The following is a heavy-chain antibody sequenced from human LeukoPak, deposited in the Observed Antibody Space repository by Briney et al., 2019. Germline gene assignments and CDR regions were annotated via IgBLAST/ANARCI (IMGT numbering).Heavy chain of an antibody. D-gene: IGHD2-2*01. V-gene: IGHV3-33*01. J-gene: IGHJ6*02. CDR1: GFTFSSYG. CDR2: IWYDGSNK. CDR3: ARDRHCSSTSCYVYYYGMDV. Sequence: GRSLRLSCAASGFTFSSYGMHWVRQAPGKGLEWVAVIWYDGSNKYYADSVEGRFTISRDNSKNTLYLQMNSLRAEDTAVYYCARDRHCSSTSCYVYYYGMDVWGQGTTVTVSS.